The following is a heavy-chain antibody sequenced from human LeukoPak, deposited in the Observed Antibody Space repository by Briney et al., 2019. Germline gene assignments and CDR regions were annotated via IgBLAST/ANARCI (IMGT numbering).Heavy chain of an antibody. D-gene: IGHD3-10*01. CDR1: GGSISRSSYY. V-gene: IGHV4-39*01. CDR3: ARLMYYYGSGSY. Sequence: KASETLSLTCTVSGGSISRSSYYWGWVRQPPGKGLEWIGSIYYSGSTYYNPSLKSRLTMSVDTSKNQFSLKLSSVTAADTAVYYCARLMYYYGSGSYWGQGTLVTVSS. CDR2: IYYSGST. J-gene: IGHJ4*02.